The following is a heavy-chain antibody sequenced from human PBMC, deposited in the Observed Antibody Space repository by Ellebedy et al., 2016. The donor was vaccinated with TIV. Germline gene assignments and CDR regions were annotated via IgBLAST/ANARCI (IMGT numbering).Heavy chain of an antibody. D-gene: IGHD5-24*01. V-gene: IGHV3-23*01. Sequence: PGGSLRLSCTASGFNLSPFAMGWVRQTPGKGLEWVSGMHGSGRGISYSESVKGRFIISRDNSKNILYLQMNSLRAEDTAIYYCAKDQVAGDGRWVFDSWGQGTVVTVSS. CDR3: AKDQVAGDGRWVFDS. CDR2: MHGSGRGI. CDR1: GFNLSPFA. J-gene: IGHJ3*01.